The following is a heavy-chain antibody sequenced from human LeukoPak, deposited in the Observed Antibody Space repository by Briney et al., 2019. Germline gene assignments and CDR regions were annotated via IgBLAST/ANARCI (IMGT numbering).Heavy chain of an antibody. Sequence: GASVKVSCKASGYTFTGYYMHWVRQAPGQGLEWMGWISAYNGNTNYAQKLQGRVTMTTDTSTSTAYMELRSLRSDDTAVYYCARQRYFDWFIDYWGQGTLVTVSS. D-gene: IGHD3-9*01. CDR2: ISAYNGNT. CDR3: ARQRYFDWFIDY. V-gene: IGHV1-18*04. CDR1: GYTFTGYY. J-gene: IGHJ4*02.